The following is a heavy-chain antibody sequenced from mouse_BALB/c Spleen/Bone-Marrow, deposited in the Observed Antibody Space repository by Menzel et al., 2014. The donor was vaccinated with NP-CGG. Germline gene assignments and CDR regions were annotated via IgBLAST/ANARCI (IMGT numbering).Heavy chain of an antibody. V-gene: IGHV2-4-1*01. J-gene: IGHJ2*01. CDR2: IWSGGGT. CDR1: GFSLTSYD. Sequence: VKLVESGPGLVQPSQSLSITCTVSGFSLTSYDVHWVRQSPGKGLEWLGGIWSGGGTDYDAAFISRLNITKDNSKSQVFFKMNRLQADDTAIYFCARKDYRYDYFDYWGQGTTLTVSS. D-gene: IGHD2-14*01. CDR3: ARKDYRYDYFDY.